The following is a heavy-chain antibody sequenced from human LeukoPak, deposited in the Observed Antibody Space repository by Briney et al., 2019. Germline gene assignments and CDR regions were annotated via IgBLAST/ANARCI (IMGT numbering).Heavy chain of an antibody. CDR2: IYSGGST. V-gene: IGHV3-53*01. Sequence: GGSLRLSCAASGFTFNSNYMSWVRQAPGKGLEWVSVIYSGGSTYYADSVKGRFTISRDNSKNTLYLQMNSLRAEDTAVYYCARDTVTTFRFRDYYYYGMDVWGQGTTVTVSS. D-gene: IGHD4-17*01. CDR3: ARDTVTTFRFRDYYYYGMDV. CDR1: GFTFNSNY. J-gene: IGHJ6*02.